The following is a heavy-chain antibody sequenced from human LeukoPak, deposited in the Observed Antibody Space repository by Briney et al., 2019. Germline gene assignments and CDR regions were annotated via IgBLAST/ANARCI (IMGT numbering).Heavy chain of an antibody. CDR3: AASDCGSASCLFAH. J-gene: IGHJ1*01. Sequence: GGSLRLSCAASGFTFSKYAMGWVRQAPGKGLEWVSTISGSRGNTYYADLEEGRFTISRDNSKNTLYLQMSSLRAEDTAVYYCAASDCGSASCLFAHGGKGTLVTVSS. CDR2: ISGSRGNT. V-gene: IGHV3-23*01. CDR1: GFTFSKYA. D-gene: IGHD2-2*01.